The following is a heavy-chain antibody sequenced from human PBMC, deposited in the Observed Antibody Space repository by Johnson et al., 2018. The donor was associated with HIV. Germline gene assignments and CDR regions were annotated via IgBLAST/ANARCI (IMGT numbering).Heavy chain of an antibody. D-gene: IGHD5/OR15-5a*01. CDR1: GFTFDDYT. CDR3: ARGYGVYATSFDV. V-gene: IGHV3-43*01. CDR2: ISWDGGST. Sequence: VQLVESGGVVVQPGGSLRLSCAASGFTFDDYTMHWVRQAPGKGLEWVSLISWDGGSTYYADSVKGRFTISRDNSKNSLYLQMNSLRTEDTALYYCARGYGVYATSFDVWGQGTVVAVSS. J-gene: IGHJ3*01.